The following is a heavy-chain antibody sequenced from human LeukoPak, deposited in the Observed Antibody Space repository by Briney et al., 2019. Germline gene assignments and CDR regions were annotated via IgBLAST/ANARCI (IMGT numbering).Heavy chain of an antibody. Sequence: GGSLRLSCAASGFTFSSYWMSWVRQAPGKGLEWVANIKQDGSEKYYVDSVKGRFTISRDNAKNSLYLQMNSLRAEDTAVYYCARGQNWNYRGAFDIWGQGTMVTVSS. CDR2: IKQDGSEK. CDR3: ARGQNWNYRGAFDI. CDR1: GFTFSSYW. D-gene: IGHD1-7*01. V-gene: IGHV3-7*01. J-gene: IGHJ3*02.